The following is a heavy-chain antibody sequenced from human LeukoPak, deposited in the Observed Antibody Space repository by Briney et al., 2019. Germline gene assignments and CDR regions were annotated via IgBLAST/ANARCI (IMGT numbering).Heavy chain of an antibody. CDR1: AFSFGSYA. CDR3: AKYSQTGDPFDY. V-gene: IGHV3-23*01. D-gene: IGHD7-27*01. J-gene: IGHJ4*02. Sequence: PGGSLRRSCAASAFSFGSYAMIWVRQAPGQWLAWVSVIYPSSDEIRYAESVKGRFTVSRDNSKNTLSLQMNSLRAEDTAIYYCAKYSQTGDPFDYWGQGTLVAVSS. CDR2: IYPSSDEI.